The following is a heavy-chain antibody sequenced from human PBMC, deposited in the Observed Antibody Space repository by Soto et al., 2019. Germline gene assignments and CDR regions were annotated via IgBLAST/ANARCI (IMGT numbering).Heavy chain of an antibody. CDR2: INSDGSST. CDR1: GFTFSSYW. CDR3: VRVPTGGYAFSLDDY. D-gene: IGHD5-12*01. J-gene: IGHJ4*02. V-gene: IGHV3-74*01. Sequence: GGALRLSCAASGFTFSSYWMHWVRQAPGKGLVWVSRINSDGSSTTYADSVKGRFTISRDNAKNTLYLQMNSLRAEDTAVYYCVRVPTGGYAFSLDDYWGQGNLVTVSS.